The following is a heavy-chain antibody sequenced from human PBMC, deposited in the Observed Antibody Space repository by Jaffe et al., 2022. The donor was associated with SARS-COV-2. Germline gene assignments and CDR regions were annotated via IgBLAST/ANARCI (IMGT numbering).Heavy chain of an antibody. CDR2: TYYRSKWYN. CDR1: GDSVSSNSVA. J-gene: IGHJ3*02. CDR3: ARGVNSTFDI. Sequence: QVQLQQSGPGLVKSSQTLSVTCVISGDSVSSNSVAWNWIRQSPSRGLEWLGRTYYRSKWYNGYAASVKSRVIINPDTSKNQFSLQLDSVTPEDTAVYYCARGVNSTFDIWGQGTMVTVSS. D-gene: IGHD1-7*01. V-gene: IGHV6-1*01.